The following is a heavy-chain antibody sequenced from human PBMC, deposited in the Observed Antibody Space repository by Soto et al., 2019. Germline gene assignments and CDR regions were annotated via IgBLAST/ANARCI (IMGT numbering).Heavy chain of an antibody. D-gene: IGHD3-22*01. CDR1: GFTCSSYW. Sequence: GGSLRLSCASSGFTCSSYWMSWVRQAPGKGLEWVANIKQDGSEKYYVDSAKGRFTISRDNAKNSLYLQMNSLRAEDTAVYYCASYNYYDSSGYPGYWGQGTLVTVSS. CDR3: ASYNYYDSSGYPGY. CDR2: IKQDGSEK. J-gene: IGHJ4*02. V-gene: IGHV3-7*01.